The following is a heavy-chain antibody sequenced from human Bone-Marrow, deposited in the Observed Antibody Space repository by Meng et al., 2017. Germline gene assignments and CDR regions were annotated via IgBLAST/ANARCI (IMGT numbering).Heavy chain of an antibody. CDR2: IKQDGSEK. CDR1: GFTFASYW. V-gene: IGHV3-7*01. Sequence: GGSLRPSCAASGFTFASYWMSWVRQAPGKGLEWVANIKQDGSEKYYVDSVKGRFTISRDNAKNSLYLQMNSLRAEDTAVYYCARDTLLAVAGSYYYYGMDVWGQGTTVTVSS. J-gene: IGHJ6*02. D-gene: IGHD6-19*01. CDR3: ARDTLLAVAGSYYYYGMDV.